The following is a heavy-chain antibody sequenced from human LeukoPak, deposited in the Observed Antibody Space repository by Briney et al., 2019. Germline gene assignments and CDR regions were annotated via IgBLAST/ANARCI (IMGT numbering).Heavy chain of an antibody. J-gene: IGHJ4*02. CDR3: AREGGPYRPLDY. CDR2: YNLQGST. Sequence: PSETLSLTCGVSVGSITNTNYLSRVRQPPGKGLEWIGEYNLQGSTNYNPSLMVRLAISVYTSENHISLQLPSVTAAETAVYYCAREGGPYRPLDYSGQGTLVTVSS. CDR1: VGSITNTNY. V-gene: IGHV4-4*02.